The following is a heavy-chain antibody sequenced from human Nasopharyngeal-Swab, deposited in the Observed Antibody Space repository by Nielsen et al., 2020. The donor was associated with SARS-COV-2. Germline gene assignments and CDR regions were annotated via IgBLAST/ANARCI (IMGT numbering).Heavy chain of an antibody. Sequence: KVSCKGSGYSFTNYWIGWVRQMPGKGLEWMGTIYPGDSDTRYNPSFQGHVTISADKSISTAYLQWSSLKASDTAMYYCARRADDIALDYWGQGTLVTVSS. D-gene: IGHD3-22*01. CDR3: ARRADDIALDY. V-gene: IGHV5-51*01. CDR2: IYPGDSDT. CDR1: GYSFTNYW. J-gene: IGHJ4*02.